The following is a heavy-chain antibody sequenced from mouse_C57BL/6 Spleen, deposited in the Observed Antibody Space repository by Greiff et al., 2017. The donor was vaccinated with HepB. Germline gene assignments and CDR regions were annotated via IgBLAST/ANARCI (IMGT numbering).Heavy chain of an antibody. V-gene: IGHV1-80*01. D-gene: IGHD2-2*01. CDR1: GYAFSSYW. CDR2: IYPGDGDT. J-gene: IGHJ2*01. CDR3: ARGTMVTSCFDY. Sequence: VKLMESGAELVKPGASVKISCKASGYAFSSYWMNWVKQRPGKGLEWIGQIYPGDGDTNYNGKFKGKATLTADKSSSTAYMQLSSLTSEDSAVYFCARGTMVTSCFDYWGQGTTLTVSS.